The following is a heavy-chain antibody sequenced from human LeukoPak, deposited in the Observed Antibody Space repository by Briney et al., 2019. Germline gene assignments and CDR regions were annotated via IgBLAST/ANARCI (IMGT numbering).Heavy chain of an antibody. J-gene: IGHJ4*02. V-gene: IGHV4-39*07. Sequence: SETLSLTCTVSGGSISSSDYYWGWIRQPPGKGLEWIGNIFHTGSTYYNPSLESRATISVDESKTQLSLRLESVTAADTAVYYCARGTITTVTDSWGPGTLVTVSS. CDR3: ARGTITTVTDS. D-gene: IGHD4-17*01. CDR1: GGSISSSDYY. CDR2: IFHTGST.